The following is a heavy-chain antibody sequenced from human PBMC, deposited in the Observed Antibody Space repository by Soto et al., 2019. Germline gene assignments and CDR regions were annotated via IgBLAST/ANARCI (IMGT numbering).Heavy chain of an antibody. V-gene: IGHV3-23*01. D-gene: IGHD3-9*01. Sequence: PVGSLRLSCAASGFNFRSYGRSWVRKAPGKGLEWVSAISGSGGSTYYADSVKGRFTISRDNSKNTLYLQMNSLRAEDTAVYYCAKVREALRYFDWLSEPFDYWGQGTLVTVSS. CDR2: ISGSGGST. CDR3: AKVREALRYFDWLSEPFDY. CDR1: GFNFRSYG. J-gene: IGHJ4*02.